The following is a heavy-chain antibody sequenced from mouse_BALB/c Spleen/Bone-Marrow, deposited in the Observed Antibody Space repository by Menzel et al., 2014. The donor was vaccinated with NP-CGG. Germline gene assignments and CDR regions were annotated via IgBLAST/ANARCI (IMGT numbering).Heavy chain of an antibody. CDR3: ARGITTGFAY. Sequence: DAHLVESGGGLVQPGGSLKLSCAASGFTFSSFGMHWVRQAPEKGLEWVAYISSGSSTIYYADTVKGRFTISRDNPKNTLFLQMTSLRSEDTAMYYCARGITTGFAYWGQGTLVTVSA. D-gene: IGHD2-4*01. CDR1: GFTFSSFG. J-gene: IGHJ3*01. CDR2: ISSGSSTI. V-gene: IGHV5-17*02.